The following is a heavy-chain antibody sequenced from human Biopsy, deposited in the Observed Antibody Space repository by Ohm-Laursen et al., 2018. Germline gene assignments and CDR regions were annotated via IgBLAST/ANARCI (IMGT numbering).Heavy chain of an antibody. J-gene: IGHJ4*02. CDR2: INPDNGGT. CDR1: GYTFTGYY. V-gene: IGHV1-2*02. CDR3: ARWETTLGRSLDS. D-gene: IGHD1-26*01. Sequence: ASVKVSCKASGYTFTGYYLHWVRQAPGQGLEWMGWINPDNGGTIHAQKFQGRVTVTSDTSTGTAYMELTSLTSDDTAVYFCARWETTLGRSLDSWGQGTLVAVSS.